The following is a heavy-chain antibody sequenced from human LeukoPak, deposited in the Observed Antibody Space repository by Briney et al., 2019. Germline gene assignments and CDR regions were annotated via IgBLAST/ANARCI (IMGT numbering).Heavy chain of an antibody. CDR2: ISGSGAST. J-gene: IGHJ4*02. CDR3: ARAYWGYFDY. Sequence: PGGSLRLSCSASGFTFTNFAMTWVRQAPGKGLEWVSGISGSGASTYYADSVKGRFTISRDNSKNTVYLQMNSLRAEDTAVYYCARAYWGYFDYWGQGTLVTVSA. D-gene: IGHD3-16*01. V-gene: IGHV3-23*01. CDR1: GFTFTNFA.